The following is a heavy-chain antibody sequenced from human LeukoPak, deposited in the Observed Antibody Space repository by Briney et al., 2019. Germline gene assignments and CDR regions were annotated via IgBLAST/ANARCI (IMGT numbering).Heavy chain of an antibody. V-gene: IGHV4-34*01. J-gene: IGHJ6*03. CDR3: ARITIFGVVRYYYYMDV. Sequence: SETLSLTCAVYGGSLSGYYWSWIRQPPGKGLEWIGEINHSGSTNYNPSLKSRVTISVDTSKNQFSLKLSSVTAADTAVYYCARITIFGVVRYYYYMDVWGKGTTVTVSS. CDR2: INHSGST. CDR1: GGSLSGYY. D-gene: IGHD3-3*01.